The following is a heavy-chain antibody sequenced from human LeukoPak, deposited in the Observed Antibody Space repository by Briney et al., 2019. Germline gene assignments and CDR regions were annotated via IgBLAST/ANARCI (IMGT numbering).Heavy chain of an antibody. J-gene: IGHJ5*02. D-gene: IGHD3-10*01. Sequence: ASVKVSCKASGYIFTSYGISWGRQAPGQGLEWMGWSSAYNGNTNYAQKLQGRVTMTTDTSTSTAYMELRSIRSDDTAVYYCARAFPHGVNNWFAPWGQGTLVTVSS. V-gene: IGHV1-18*01. CDR3: ARAFPHGVNNWFAP. CDR2: SSAYNGNT. CDR1: GYIFTSYG.